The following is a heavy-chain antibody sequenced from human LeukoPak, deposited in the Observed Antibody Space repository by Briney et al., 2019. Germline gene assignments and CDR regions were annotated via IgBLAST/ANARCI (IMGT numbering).Heavy chain of an antibody. Sequence: GESLKISCKGSGYSFTSYWIGWVRQMPGKGLEWMGIIHPGDSDTRYSPSFQGQVTISADKSISTAYLQWSSLKASDTAMYYCARLIGYCSGGSCYPRADYFDYWGQGTLVTVSS. D-gene: IGHD2-15*01. CDR3: ARLIGYCSGGSCYPRADYFDY. CDR2: IHPGDSDT. CDR1: GYSFTSYW. V-gene: IGHV5-51*01. J-gene: IGHJ4*02.